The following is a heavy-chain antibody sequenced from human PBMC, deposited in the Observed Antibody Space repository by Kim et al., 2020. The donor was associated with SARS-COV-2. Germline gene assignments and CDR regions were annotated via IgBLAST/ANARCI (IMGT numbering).Heavy chain of an antibody. J-gene: IGHJ4*02. CDR2: IIPIFGTA. V-gene: IGHV1-69*13. Sequence: SVKVSCKASGGTFSSYAISWVRQAPGQGLEWMVGIIPIFGTANYAQKFQGRVTITADESTSTAYMELSSLRSEDTAVYYCARSGPYDSSGYYYDYWGQGTLVTVSS. CDR1: GGTFSSYA. D-gene: IGHD3-22*01. CDR3: ARSGPYDSSGYYYDY.